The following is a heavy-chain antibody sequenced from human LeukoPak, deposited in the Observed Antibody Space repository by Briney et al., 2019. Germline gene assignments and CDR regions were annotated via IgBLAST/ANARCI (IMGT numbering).Heavy chain of an antibody. V-gene: IGHV5-51*01. J-gene: IGHJ4*02. CDR1: GYSFTSYW. D-gene: IGHD3-10*01. CDR2: IYPRDSDT. Sequence: GETLKISCKGSGYSFTSYWIGWVRQMPGKGLEWMGIIYPRDSDTRYSPSFQGQVTISADKSISTAYLQWSSLKASDTAMYYCARRHYYGSGSYPLPFDYWGQGTLVTVSS. CDR3: ARRHYYGSGSYPLPFDY.